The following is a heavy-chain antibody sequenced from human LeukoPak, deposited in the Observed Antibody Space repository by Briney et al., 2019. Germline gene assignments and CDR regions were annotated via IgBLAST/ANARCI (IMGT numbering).Heavy chain of an antibody. CDR3: ARSGDDYANAFDI. Sequence: SGPALVKPTQTLTLTCTFSGFSLSTSGMRVSWIRQPPGKALEWLARIDWDDDKFHSTSLKTRLTISKDTSKNQVVLTMTNMDPVDTATYYCARSGDDYANAFDIWGQGTMVTVSS. V-gene: IGHV2-70*04. D-gene: IGHD4-17*01. CDR1: GFSLSTSGMR. CDR2: IDWDDDK. J-gene: IGHJ3*02.